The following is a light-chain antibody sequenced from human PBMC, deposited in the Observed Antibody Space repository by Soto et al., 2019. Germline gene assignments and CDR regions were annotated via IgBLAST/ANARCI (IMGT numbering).Light chain of an antibody. V-gene: IGKV3-20*01. CDR3: QQYGSSPRS. Sequence: EIVLTQSPGTLSLSPGERATLSCRASQSVSRTYLAWYQHKLGQAPRLLIYGASSKASGIPDRFSGSGSGTDFTLTITRLEPEDFAVYYCQQYGSSPRSFGHGTKVEVK. J-gene: IGKJ1*01. CDR1: QSVSRTY. CDR2: GAS.